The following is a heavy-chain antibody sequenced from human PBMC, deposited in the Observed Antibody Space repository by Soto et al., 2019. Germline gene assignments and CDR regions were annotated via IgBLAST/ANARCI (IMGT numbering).Heavy chain of an antibody. CDR1: GDSMSSGYW. J-gene: IGHJ6*02. V-gene: IGHV4-4*02. CDR3: TRGYSSAWSPGGYYYYGMDV. D-gene: IGHD6-19*01. Sequence: SETLSLTCAVSGDSMSSGYWWSWVRQPPGKGLEWIGEIYYSGSTNYNPSLKSRVTLSIDKSRKQFSLKLNSVTAADTAVHFCTRGYSSAWSPGGYYYYGMDVWGQGTAVTVSS. CDR2: IYYSGST.